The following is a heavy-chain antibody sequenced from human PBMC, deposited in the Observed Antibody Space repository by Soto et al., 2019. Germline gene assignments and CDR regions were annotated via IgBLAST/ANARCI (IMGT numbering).Heavy chain of an antibody. Sequence: QVTLKESGPVLVKPTETLMLTCTVSGFSLSNARMGVSWIRQPPGKALEWLAHIFSNDEKSYSTSLKSRLTISKDTSKSQVVLTMTNMDPVDTATYYCARMGCSSTSCPTGGYYYYYYMDVWGKGTTVTVSS. D-gene: IGHD2-2*01. V-gene: IGHV2-26*01. CDR2: IFSNDEK. J-gene: IGHJ6*03. CDR1: GFSLSNARMG. CDR3: ARMGCSSTSCPTGGYYYYYYMDV.